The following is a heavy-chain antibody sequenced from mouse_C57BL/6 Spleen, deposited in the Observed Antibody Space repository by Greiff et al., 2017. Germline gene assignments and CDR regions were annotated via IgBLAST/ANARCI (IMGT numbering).Heavy chain of an antibody. J-gene: IGHJ1*03. Sequence: EVQLQQSGPELVKPGASVKLSCKATGYSFTDYNMNWVKQSNGQSLEWIGVIIPNYGTTSYNQKFKGKATLTVDQSSSTAYMQLNSLTSEDTASYYCAKFTHSSWSFDVWGTGTAVTVSS. CDR1: GYSFTDYN. CDR2: IIPNYGTT. D-gene: IGHD1-1*01. CDR3: AKFTHSSWSFDV. V-gene: IGHV1-39*01.